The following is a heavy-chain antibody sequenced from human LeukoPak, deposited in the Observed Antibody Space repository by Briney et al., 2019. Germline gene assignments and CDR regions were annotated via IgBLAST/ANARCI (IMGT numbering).Heavy chain of an antibody. CDR3: ARWGPQTSSDY. V-gene: IGHV3-74*01. Sequence: GRSLRLSCAASGFTFSSYWMHWVRQAPGKGLVWVSRINSDGSSTNYADSVKGRFTISRDNAKNTLYLQMNSLRAEDTAVYYCARWGPQTSSDYWGQGTLVTVSS. CDR2: INSDGSST. D-gene: IGHD6-13*01. CDR1: GFTFSSYW. J-gene: IGHJ4*02.